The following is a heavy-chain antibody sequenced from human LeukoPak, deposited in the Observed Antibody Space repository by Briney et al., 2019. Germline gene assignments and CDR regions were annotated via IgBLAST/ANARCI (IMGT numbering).Heavy chain of an antibody. CDR1: GYTFTGYY. Sequence: ASAKVSCKASGYTFTGYYMHWVRQAPGQGLEWMGWINPNSGGTNYAQKFQGRVTMTRDTSISTAYMELSRLRSDDAAVYYCAREGRASRIAAARGQWFDPWGQGTLVTVSS. J-gene: IGHJ5*02. CDR3: AREGRASRIAAARGQWFDP. D-gene: IGHD6-13*01. CDR2: INPNSGGT. V-gene: IGHV1-2*02.